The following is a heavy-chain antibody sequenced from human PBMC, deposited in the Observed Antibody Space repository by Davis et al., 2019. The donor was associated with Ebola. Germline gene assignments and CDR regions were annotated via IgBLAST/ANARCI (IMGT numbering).Heavy chain of an antibody. Sequence: ASVKVSCKASGYTFTSYYMHWVRQAPGQGLEWMGIINPSGGSTSYAQKFQGRVTMTTDTSTSTAYMELRSLRSDDTAVYYCARDVVVVAATDWFDPWGQGTLVTVSS. V-gene: IGHV1-46*01. CDR3: ARDVVVVAATDWFDP. CDR2: INPSGGST. CDR1: GYTFTSYY. J-gene: IGHJ5*02. D-gene: IGHD2-15*01.